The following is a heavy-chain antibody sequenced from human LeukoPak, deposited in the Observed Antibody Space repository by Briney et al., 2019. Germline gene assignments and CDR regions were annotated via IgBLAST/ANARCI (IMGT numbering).Heavy chain of an antibody. CDR3: ARRPMVRGVIDY. CDR1: GGSFSGYY. D-gene: IGHD3-10*01. CDR2: IYTSGST. J-gene: IGHJ4*02. V-gene: IGHV4-59*10. Sequence: SETLSLTCAVYGGSFSGYYWSWLRQPAGKGLEWIGRIYTSGSTNYNPFLKSRVTISVDTSKNQFSLKLSSVTAADTAVYYCARRPMVRGVIDYWGQGTLVTVSS.